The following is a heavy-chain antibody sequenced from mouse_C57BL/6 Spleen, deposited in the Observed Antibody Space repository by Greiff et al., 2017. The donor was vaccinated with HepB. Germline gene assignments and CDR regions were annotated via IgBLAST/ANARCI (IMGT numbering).Heavy chain of an antibody. CDR3: ASLTGDY. D-gene: IGHD4-1*01. V-gene: IGHV3-6*01. Sequence: DVQLQESGPGLVKPSQSLSLTCSVTGYSITSGYYWNWIRQFPGNKLEWMGYISYDGSNNYNPSLKNRISITRDTSKNQFFLKLNSVTTEDTATYYCASLTGDYWGQGTTLTVSS. CDR1: GYSITSGYY. CDR2: ISYDGSN. J-gene: IGHJ2*01.